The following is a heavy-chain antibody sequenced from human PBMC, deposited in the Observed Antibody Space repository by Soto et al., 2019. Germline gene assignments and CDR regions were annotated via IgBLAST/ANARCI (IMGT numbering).Heavy chain of an antibody. D-gene: IGHD3-22*01. J-gene: IGHJ4*02. V-gene: IGHV4-4*02. CDR2: IYHSGST. CDR3: ARGSYYYDSRGYYYVGDFDY. CDR1: GGSISSSNW. Sequence: SETLSLTCAVSGGSISSSNWWSWVRQPPGKGLEWIGEIYHSGSTNYNPSLKSRVTISVDKSKNQFSLKLSSVTAADTAVYYCARGSYYYDSRGYYYVGDFDYWGQGTLVTVSS.